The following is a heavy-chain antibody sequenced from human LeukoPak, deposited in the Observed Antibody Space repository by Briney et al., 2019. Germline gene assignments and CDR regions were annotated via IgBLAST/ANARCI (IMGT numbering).Heavy chain of an antibody. CDR3: ARDGDYYDSSAYTDY. CDR2: INPSGGST. J-gene: IGHJ4*02. D-gene: IGHD3-22*01. V-gene: IGHV1-46*01. CDR1: GYTFTSYY. Sequence: ASVKVSCKASGYTFTSYYMHWVRQAPGQGLEWMGIINPSGGSTSYAQKFQGRVTMTRDMSTSTVYMELSSLRSEDTAVYYCARDGDYYDSSAYTDYWGQGTLVTVSS.